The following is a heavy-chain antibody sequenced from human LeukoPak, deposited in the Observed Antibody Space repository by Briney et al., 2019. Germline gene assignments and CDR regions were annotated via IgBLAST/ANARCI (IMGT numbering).Heavy chain of an antibody. CDR2: IKSKTDGGTT. D-gene: IGHD6-13*01. Sequence: GGSLRLSCAASGFTFSNAWMHWVRQAPGKGLEWVGRIKSKTDGGTTDYAAPVKGRFTISRDDSKNTLYLQMNSLKTEDTAVYYCTTVLGYSSSWLDYYYYYGMDVWGQGTTVTVSS. CDR1: GFTFSNAW. V-gene: IGHV3-15*07. J-gene: IGHJ6*02. CDR3: TTVLGYSSSWLDYYYYYGMDV.